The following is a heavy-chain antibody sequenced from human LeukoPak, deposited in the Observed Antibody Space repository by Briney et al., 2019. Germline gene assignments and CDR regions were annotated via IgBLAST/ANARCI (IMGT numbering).Heavy chain of an antibody. CDR3: TKGDYHAY. CDR1: GFTFGDYA. CDR2: IRSNTYGGTA. V-gene: IGHV3-49*03. J-gene: IGHJ4*02. Sequence: GGSLRLSCTASGFTFGDYAMSWFRQAPGKGLEWVGFIRSNTYGGTAEYAASVKGRFTISRDDSKSIAYLEMNSLKTEDTAVYYCTKGDYHAYWGQGTLATVSS.